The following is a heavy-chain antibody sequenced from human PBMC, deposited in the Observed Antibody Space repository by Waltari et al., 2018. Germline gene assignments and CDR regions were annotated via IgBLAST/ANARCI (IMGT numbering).Heavy chain of an antibody. CDR1: GGSFSGYY. CDR2: INQSGRT. J-gene: IGHJ5*02. V-gene: IGHV4-34*01. D-gene: IGHD2-2*01. Sequence: QVQLQQWGAGLLKPSETLSLTCAVYGGSFSGYYWSWIRQRPGKGLEWIGEINQSGRTNYNPSHESRVTISVDTSKNLFSLKLSSVTAADTAVYYCAGSSSTPGPNWFDPWGQGTLVTVSS. CDR3: AGSSSTPGPNWFDP.